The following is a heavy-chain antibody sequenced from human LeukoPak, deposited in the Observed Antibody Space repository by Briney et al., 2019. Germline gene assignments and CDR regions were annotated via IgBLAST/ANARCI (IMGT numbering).Heavy chain of an antibody. V-gene: IGHV4-38-2*02. Sequence: PQTLSPTCALSGYSITTGYYWGWIRQPTGKGLEWSGNIYHSGSTSYNTSLKSRVTISVDTSKNQFSLKLSSVTAADTAVYYCARDDMVRGIKYYYYGMDVWGKGTTVTVSS. J-gene: IGHJ6*04. CDR2: IYHSGST. CDR3: ARDDMVRGIKYYYYGMDV. D-gene: IGHD3-10*01. CDR1: GYSITTGYY.